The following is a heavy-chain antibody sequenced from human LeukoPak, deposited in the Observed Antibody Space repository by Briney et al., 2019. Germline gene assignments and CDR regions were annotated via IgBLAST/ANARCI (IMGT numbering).Heavy chain of an antibody. CDR1: GGSFSGYY. V-gene: IGHV4-34*01. D-gene: IGHD3-3*01. J-gene: IGHJ2*01. CDR2: INHSGST. CDR3: ARHWAYYDFWSGYPTYFDL. Sequence: PSETLSLTCAVYGGSFSGYYWSWIRQPPGKGLEWIGEINHSGSTNYNPSLKSRVTISVDTSKNQFSLKLSSVTAADTAVYYCARHWAYYDFWSGYPTYFDLWGRGTLVTVSS.